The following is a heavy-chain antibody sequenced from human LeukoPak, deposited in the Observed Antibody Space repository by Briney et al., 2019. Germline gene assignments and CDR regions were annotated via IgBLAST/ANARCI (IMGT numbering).Heavy chain of an antibody. CDR2: INPNSGGT. D-gene: IGHD3-22*01. CDR3: ARRSRYYDSSPSHI. V-gene: IGHV1-2*02. CDR1: GYTFTGYY. Sequence: PGASVKVSCKASGYTFTGYYMHWVRQAPGQGLEWMGWINPNSGGTNYAQKFQGRVTMTRDTSISTAYMELSRLRSDDTAVYYCARRSRYYDSSPSHIWVQGTLVTGSS. J-gene: IGHJ4*02.